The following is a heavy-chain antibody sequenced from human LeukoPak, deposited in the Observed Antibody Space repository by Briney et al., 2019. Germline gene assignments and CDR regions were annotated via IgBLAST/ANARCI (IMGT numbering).Heavy chain of an antibody. CDR2: IKQDGSEK. CDR3: ARDLTGYTSA. V-gene: IGHV3-7*01. D-gene: IGHD6-19*01. CDR1: GFTFSSYW. Sequence: GGSLRLSCAASGFTFSSYWMNWVRQAPGKGLDWVANIKQDGSEKYYVDSVKGRFTISRDNAKKSHYLQMNNLRAEDTAMYYCARDLTGYTSAWGQGTLVTVSS. J-gene: IGHJ5*02.